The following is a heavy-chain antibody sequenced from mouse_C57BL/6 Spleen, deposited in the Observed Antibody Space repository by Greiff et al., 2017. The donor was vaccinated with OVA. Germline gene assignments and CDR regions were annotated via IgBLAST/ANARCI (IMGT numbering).Heavy chain of an antibody. CDR3: ARGTYDYNAMDY. D-gene: IGHD6-5*01. CDR2: IYPGSGNT. V-gene: IGHV1-76*01. Sequence: VQLQQSGAELVRPGASVKLSCKASGYTFTDYYINWVKQRPGQGLEWIARIYPGSGNTYYNEKFKGKATLTAEKSSSTAYMQLSSLTSEDSAVYFCARGTYDYNAMDYWGQGTSVTVSS. J-gene: IGHJ4*01. CDR1: GYTFTDYY.